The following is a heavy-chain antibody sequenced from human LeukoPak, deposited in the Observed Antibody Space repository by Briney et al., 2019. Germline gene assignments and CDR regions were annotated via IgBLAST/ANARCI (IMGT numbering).Heavy chain of an antibody. CDR2: INHSGST. V-gene: IGHV4-34*01. D-gene: IGHD2-2*03. J-gene: IGHJ4*02. CDR3: ARGLDLDFDY. Sequence: SETLSLTCAVYGGSFIGYYWSWIRQPPGKGLEWIGEINHSGSTNYNPSLKSRVTISVDTSKNQFSLKLSSMTAADTAVYYCARGLDLDFDYWGQGTLVTVSS. CDR1: GGSFIGYY.